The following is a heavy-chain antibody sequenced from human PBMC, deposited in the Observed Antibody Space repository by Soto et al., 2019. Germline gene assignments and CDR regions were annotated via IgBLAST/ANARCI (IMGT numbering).Heavy chain of an antibody. V-gene: IGHV3-21*01. CDR2: ISSSSSYI. J-gene: IGHJ6*03. Sequence: GSLRLSCAASGFTFSSYSMNWVLQAPWKGLEWVSSISSSSSYIYYADSVKGRFTISRDNAKNSLYLQMNSLRAEDTAVYYCARGPVTRDYYYYYMDVWGNGTTVTVSS. CDR1: GFTFSSYS. CDR3: ARGPVTRDYYYYYMDV. D-gene: IGHD4-4*01.